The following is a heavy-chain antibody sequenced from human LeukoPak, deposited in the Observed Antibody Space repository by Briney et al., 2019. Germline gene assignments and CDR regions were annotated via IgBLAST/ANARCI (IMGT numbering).Heavy chain of an antibody. D-gene: IGHD2-15*01. CDR3: ARQSHCSGGSCYPGANWFDP. J-gene: IGHJ5*02. CDR2: IYPGDSDT. V-gene: IGHV5-51*01. Sequence: GESLKISCKGLGKTYSFSSYWIAWVRQTPEKGLEWMGIIYPGDSDTRYSPSFQGQVTISADKSISTAYLQWSSLKASDTAMYYCARQSHCSGGSCYPGANWFDPWGQGTLVTVSS. CDR1: GKTYSFSSYW.